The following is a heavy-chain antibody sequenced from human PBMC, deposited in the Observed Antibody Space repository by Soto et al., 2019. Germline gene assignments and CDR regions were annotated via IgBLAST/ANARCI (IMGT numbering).Heavy chain of an antibody. CDR3: ARSFKYGSGTFDALDV. J-gene: IGHJ3*01. CDR1: GGTSSDYA. CDR2: IIPIFGTA. D-gene: IGHD3-10*01. Sequence: QVLLVQSGTEVKKPGSSVKVSCQASGGTSSDYALTWVRQAPGQGLEWMGGIIPIFGTANYAQRFQGRVSITADKSSSTAYMELSSLKSEDTAVYYCARSFKYGSGTFDALDVWGHGTMVMVSS. V-gene: IGHV1-69*06.